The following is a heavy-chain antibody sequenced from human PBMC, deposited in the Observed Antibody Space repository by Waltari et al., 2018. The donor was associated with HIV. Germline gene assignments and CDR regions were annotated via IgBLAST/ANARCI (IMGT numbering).Heavy chain of an antibody. CDR3: AREYFYESSGYYYRSTFDY. Sequence: EVQLVESGGGLVQPGESLRLSGAASGFTFSSLWMSWVRQAPGKGLEWVANIKPDGSETYYVDSVKGRFTISRDNAKTSLYLQMNSLRAEDTAVYFCAREYFYESSGYYYRSTFDYWGQGTLVTVSS. J-gene: IGHJ4*02. CDR1: GFTFSSLW. CDR2: IKPDGSET. D-gene: IGHD3-22*01. V-gene: IGHV3-7*01.